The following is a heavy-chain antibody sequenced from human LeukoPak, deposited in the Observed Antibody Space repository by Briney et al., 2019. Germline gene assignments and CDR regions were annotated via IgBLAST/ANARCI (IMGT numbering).Heavy chain of an antibody. Sequence: SETLSLTCAVSGGSISSGGYYWSWIRQPPGKGLEWIGEINHSGSTNYNPSLKSRVTISVDTSKNQFSLKLSSVTAADTAVYYCARGAPYYYGSGSGYDYWGQGTLVTVSS. CDR1: GGSISSGGYY. D-gene: IGHD3-10*01. CDR3: ARGAPYYYGSGSGYDY. CDR2: INHSGST. V-gene: IGHV4-34*01. J-gene: IGHJ4*02.